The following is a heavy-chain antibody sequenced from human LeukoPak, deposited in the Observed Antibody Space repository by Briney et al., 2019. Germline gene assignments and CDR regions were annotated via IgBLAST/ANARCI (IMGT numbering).Heavy chain of an antibody. Sequence: ASVKVSCKASGYTFTSYAMNWVRQAPGQGLEWMGWINTNTGNPTYAQGFTGRFVFSLDTSVSTAYLQISSLKAEDTAVYYCARDQSSSWTHYYYMDVWGKGTTVTVSS. CDR2: INTNTGNP. V-gene: IGHV7-4-1*02. J-gene: IGHJ6*03. D-gene: IGHD6-13*01. CDR3: ARDQSSSWTHYYYMDV. CDR1: GYTFTSYA.